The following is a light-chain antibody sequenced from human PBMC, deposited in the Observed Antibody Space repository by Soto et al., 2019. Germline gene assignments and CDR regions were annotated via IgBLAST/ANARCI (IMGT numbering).Light chain of an antibody. Sequence: QSVLAQPPSASGSPGRSVTISCTGTSSDVGGYDYVSWFQQHPGKAPKLIIYEVTKRPSGVPDRFSASKSGNTASLTVSGLQAEDEADYYCSSFVAGSNYWVFGGGTKVTVL. CDR2: EVT. V-gene: IGLV2-8*01. CDR1: SSDVGGYDY. CDR3: SSFVAGSNYWV. J-gene: IGLJ3*02.